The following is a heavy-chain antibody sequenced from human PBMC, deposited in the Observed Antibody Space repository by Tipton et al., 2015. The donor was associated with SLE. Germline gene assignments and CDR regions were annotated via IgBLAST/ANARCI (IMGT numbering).Heavy chain of an antibody. D-gene: IGHD3-9*01. V-gene: IGHV3-74*01. CDR2: INSDASII. CDR1: GITFSSYW. J-gene: IGHJ4*02. Sequence: SLRLSCAASGITFSSYWMHWVRQPPGKGLVWVSRINSDASIISYADSVKGRFIISRDNAKNTLYLQMNSLRAEDTAVYYCAGDRLGLRFFDRWGQGTLVTFSS. CDR3: AGDRLGLRFFDR.